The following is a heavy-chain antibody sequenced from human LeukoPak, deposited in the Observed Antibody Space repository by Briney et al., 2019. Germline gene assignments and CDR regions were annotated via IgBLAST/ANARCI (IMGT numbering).Heavy chain of an antibody. V-gene: IGHV3-48*04. CDR1: GFTFSSYS. D-gene: IGHD3-3*01. CDR3: AKDTNYDFWSGYGFDY. Sequence: GGSLRLSCAASGFTFSSYSMNWVRQAPGKGLEWVSYISSSSSTIYYADSVKGRFTISRDNAKNSLYLQMNSLRAEDTALYYCAKDTNYDFWSGYGFDYWGQGTLVTVSS. CDR2: ISSSSSTI. J-gene: IGHJ4*02.